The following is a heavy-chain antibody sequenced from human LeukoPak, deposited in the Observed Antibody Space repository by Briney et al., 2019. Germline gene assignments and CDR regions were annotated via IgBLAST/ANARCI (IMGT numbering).Heavy chain of an antibody. J-gene: IGHJ4*02. Sequence: GGSLRLSCAASGFTFSSYGMSWVRQAPGKGLEWVSVIYSGGSTYYADSVKGRFTISRDNSKSTLYLQMNSLRAEDTAVYYCARDVSPYYYGSGSYYWGQGTLVTVSS. CDR1: GFTFSSYG. CDR2: IYSGGST. CDR3: ARDVSPYYYGSGSYY. V-gene: IGHV3-66*01. D-gene: IGHD3-10*01.